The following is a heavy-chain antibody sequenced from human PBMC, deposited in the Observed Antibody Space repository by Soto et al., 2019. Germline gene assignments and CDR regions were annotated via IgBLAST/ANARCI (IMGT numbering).Heavy chain of an antibody. CDR1: GGSVSSGSYY. Sequence: SETLSLTCTVSGGSVSSGSYYWSWIRQPPGKGLEWIGYIYYSGSTNYNPSLESRVTISIDTSKNQFSLKLSSVTAADTAVYYCATRAVAGNSDYWGQGTLVTVSS. CDR3: ATRAVAGNSDY. V-gene: IGHV4-61*01. J-gene: IGHJ4*02. D-gene: IGHD6-19*01. CDR2: IYYSGST.